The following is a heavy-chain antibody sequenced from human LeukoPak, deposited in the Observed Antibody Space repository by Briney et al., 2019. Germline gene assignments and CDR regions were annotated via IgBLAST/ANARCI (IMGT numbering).Heavy chain of an antibody. CDR1: GFTFSTYW. V-gene: IGHV3-7*01. CDR3: ARDSAGNDY. D-gene: IGHD6-13*01. Sequence: GGSLRLSCEASGFTFSTYWMSWVRQAPGKGLEWVANIKQDGSEKYYVDSVKGRFTISRDNAKDSLYLQMNSLRAEDTAMYYCARDSAGNDYWGQGTLVTVSS. CDR2: IKQDGSEK. J-gene: IGHJ4*02.